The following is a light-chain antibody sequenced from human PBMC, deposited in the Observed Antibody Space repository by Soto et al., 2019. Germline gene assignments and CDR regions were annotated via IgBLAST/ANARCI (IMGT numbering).Light chain of an antibody. CDR3: QQYNSYPPIT. V-gene: IGKV3-20*01. J-gene: IGKJ5*01. Sequence: DIVMTQSPATLSLSPGERATLSCRASQSVSSSYLAWYQQKPGQAPRLLIYGASSRATGIPDRFSGSGSGTDFTLTISSLQPEDFATYYCQQYNSYPPITFGQGTRLEIK. CDR2: GAS. CDR1: QSVSSSY.